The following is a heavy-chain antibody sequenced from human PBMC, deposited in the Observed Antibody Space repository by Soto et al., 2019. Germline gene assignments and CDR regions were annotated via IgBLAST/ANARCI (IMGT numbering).Heavy chain of an antibody. V-gene: IGHV3-64D*08. CDR1: GFTFSSYA. J-gene: IGHJ6*02. CDR3: VKDIISAAHYYYYGMDV. D-gene: IGHD6-6*01. CDR2: ISSNGGST. Sequence: GGSLRLSCAASGFTFSSYAMSWVRQAPGKGLEYVSAISSNGGSTYYADSVKGRFTISRDNSKNTLYLQMSSLRAEDTAVYYCVKDIISAAHYYYYGMDVWGQGTTVTVSS.